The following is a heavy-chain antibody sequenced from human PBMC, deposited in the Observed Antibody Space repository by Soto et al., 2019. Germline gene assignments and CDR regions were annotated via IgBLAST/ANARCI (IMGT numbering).Heavy chain of an antibody. CDR2: IWYDGSNK. J-gene: IGHJ5*02. D-gene: IGHD1-26*01. Sequence: QVQLVESGGGVVQPGRSLRLSCAASGFTFSSYGMHWVRQAPGKGLEWVAVIWYDGSNKHYADSVKGRFTISRDNSKNPLYLQMNSLRAEDTAVYYCARDGSVGWFDPWGQGTLVTVSS. CDR3: ARDGSVGWFDP. V-gene: IGHV3-33*01. CDR1: GFTFSSYG.